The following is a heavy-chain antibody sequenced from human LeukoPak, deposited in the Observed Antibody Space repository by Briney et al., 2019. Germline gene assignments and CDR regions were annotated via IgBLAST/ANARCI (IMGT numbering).Heavy chain of an antibody. D-gene: IGHD2-15*01. V-gene: IGHV1-18*01. CDR1: GYTFTSYG. Sequence: ASVKVSCKASGYTFTSYGISWVRQAPGQGLEWMGWISAYNGNTNYAQKLQGRATMTTDTSTSTAYMELRSLRSDDTAVYYCARTDIVVVVAATEFDYWGQGTLVTVSS. CDR2: ISAYNGNT. CDR3: ARTDIVVVVAATEFDY. J-gene: IGHJ4*02.